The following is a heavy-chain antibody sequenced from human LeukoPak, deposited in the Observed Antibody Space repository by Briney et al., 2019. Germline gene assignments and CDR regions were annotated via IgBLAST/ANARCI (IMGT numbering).Heavy chain of an antibody. J-gene: IGHJ4*02. Sequence: GGSLRLSCAASGFTFSSYEMNWVRQAPGKGLEWVSYISSSGSTIYYADSVKGRFTISRDNAKNSLYLQMNSLRAEDTAVYYCVRVTVALDYWGQGTLVTVSS. D-gene: IGHD6-19*01. V-gene: IGHV3-48*03. CDR3: VRVTVALDY. CDR1: GFTFSSYE. CDR2: ISSSGSTI.